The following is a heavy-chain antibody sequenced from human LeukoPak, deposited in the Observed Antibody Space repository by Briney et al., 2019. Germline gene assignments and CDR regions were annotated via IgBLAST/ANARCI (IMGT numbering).Heavy chain of an antibody. CDR1: GYTFIGYY. Sequence: GASVKVSCKASGYTFIGYYMHWVRQAPGQGLEWMGWINPNSGGTNYAQKFQGRVTMTRDTSISTAYMELSRLRSDDTAVYYCARDEYSSEGMDVWGKGTTVTVSS. CDR3: ARDEYSSEGMDV. D-gene: IGHD6-19*01. V-gene: IGHV1-2*02. CDR2: INPNSGGT. J-gene: IGHJ6*03.